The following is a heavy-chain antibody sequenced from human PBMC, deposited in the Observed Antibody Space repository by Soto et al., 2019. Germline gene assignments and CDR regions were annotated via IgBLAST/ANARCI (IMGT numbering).Heavy chain of an antibody. V-gene: IGHV1-69*12. D-gene: IGHD6-19*01. CDR1: GGTFSRYA. CDR3: AQTLGSAVAGPGRFDL. CDR2: ITPMFGTA. J-gene: IGHJ2*01. Sequence: QVQLVQSGAEVKKPGSSVKVSCKASGGTFSRYAISWVRQAPGQGLEWMGGITPMFGTANYAQKFQGIVTITADESTSTVHMELRRLRSEDTAVYYCAQTLGSAVAGPGRFDLLGRGTLVIVSS.